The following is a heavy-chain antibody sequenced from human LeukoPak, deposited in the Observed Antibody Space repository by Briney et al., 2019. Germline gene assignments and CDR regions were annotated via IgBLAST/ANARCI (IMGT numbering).Heavy chain of an antibody. V-gene: IGHV3-30*18. CDR3: AKVINTYYPSDFQH. D-gene: IGHD3-10*01. J-gene: IGHJ1*01. CDR1: GFTFSSYG. Sequence: GGSLRLPCAGSGFTFSSYGMHWVRQAPGKGLEWVAVISFDGDNKYYADSVKGRFTISRDNSKNTLYLQMNSLRAEDTAVYYCAKVINTYYPSDFQHWGQGTLVTVSS. CDR2: ISFDGDNK.